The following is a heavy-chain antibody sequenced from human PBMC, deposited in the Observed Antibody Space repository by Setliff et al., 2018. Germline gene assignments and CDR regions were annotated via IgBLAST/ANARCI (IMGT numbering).Heavy chain of an antibody. CDR2: IKSITDSGTT. J-gene: IGHJ6*02. Sequence: GSLRLSCAAYGFTFSNAWMNWVRQAPGKGLEWVGRIKSITDSGTTDHAAPVKGRFTVSRDDSISTLYLQMNSLKTEDTAVYYCTTSPISSGWHSNFDYNMDVWGQGTTVTVSS. CDR1: GFTFSNAW. D-gene: IGHD6-19*01. V-gene: IGHV3-15*01. CDR3: TTSPISSGWHSNFDYNMDV.